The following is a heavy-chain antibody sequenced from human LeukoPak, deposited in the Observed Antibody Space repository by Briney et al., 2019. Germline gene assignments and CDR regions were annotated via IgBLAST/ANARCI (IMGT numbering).Heavy chain of an antibody. Sequence: SETLSLTCSVSGDSVSTSHWSWIRQPPGKGLEWVGYIHHSGNTNYNPPLKSRVTISVDTSKNQFSLKLISVTAADTAVYYCASRSSIWSGYQDTLYYFDSWGQGTLVTVSS. V-gene: IGHV4-59*02. CDR1: GDSVSTSH. CDR2: IHHSGNT. J-gene: IGHJ4*02. CDR3: ASRSSIWSGYQDTLYYFDS. D-gene: IGHD3-3*01.